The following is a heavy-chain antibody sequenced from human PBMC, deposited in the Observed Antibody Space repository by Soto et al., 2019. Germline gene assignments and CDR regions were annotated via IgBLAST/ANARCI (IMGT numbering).Heavy chain of an antibody. J-gene: IGHJ6*02. Sequence: SETLSLTCAVYGGSFSGYYWSWIRQPPGKGLEWIGEINHSGSTNYNPSLKSRVTISVDTSKNQFSLKLSSVTAADTAVYYCARGLGVRGVIDYGMDVWGQGTTVTVSS. CDR3: ARGLGVRGVIDYGMDV. D-gene: IGHD3-10*01. CDR2: INHSGST. V-gene: IGHV4-34*01. CDR1: GGSFSGYY.